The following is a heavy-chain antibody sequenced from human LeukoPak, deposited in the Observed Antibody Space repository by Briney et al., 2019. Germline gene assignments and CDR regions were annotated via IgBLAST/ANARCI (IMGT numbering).Heavy chain of an antibody. D-gene: IGHD3-16*01. CDR2: ISGSGDSP. Sequence: PGGSLRLSCAASGFTFTNYAMSWVRQAPGKGLEWVSGISGSGDSPSYADSVKGRFTISRDNSKNTLYLQMNSLRAEDTALYYCARGGPYWHIWGQGTMVTVSS. J-gene: IGHJ3*02. CDR3: ARGGPYWHI. CDR1: GFTFTNYA. V-gene: IGHV3-23*01.